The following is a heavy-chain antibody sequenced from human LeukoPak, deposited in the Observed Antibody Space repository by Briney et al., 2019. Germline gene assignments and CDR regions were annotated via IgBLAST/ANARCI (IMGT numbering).Heavy chain of an antibody. V-gene: IGHV5-51*01. Sequence: GETLKISCQGSGFRFTRYWIAWVRRMTGKSLECMGIIYPGDSDTRHSPSFQGQVTISADKSISTAHLQWSSLKASDTAMYYCGRVSDGFVDCWGQGTQVTVSS. CDR1: GFRFTRYW. CDR2: IYPGDSDT. CDR3: GRVSDGFVDC. D-gene: IGHD5-24*01. J-gene: IGHJ4*02.